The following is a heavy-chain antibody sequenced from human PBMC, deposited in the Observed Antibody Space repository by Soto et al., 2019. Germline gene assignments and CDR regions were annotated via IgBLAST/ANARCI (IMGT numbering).Heavy chain of an antibody. V-gene: IGHV5-51*01. D-gene: IGHD3-10*01. CDR1: GYTFTNYW. Sequence: PGESLKICCQGSGYTFTNYWIGWVRQMPGTGLEWVGIIYPGNSDTRYSPSFQGQVTISVDKSITTAYLQWNSLKASDTAMYYCARQLVYGAGGYYSPLVHWAQRTLVTGSS. CDR3: ARQLVYGAGGYYSPLVH. J-gene: IGHJ4*01. CDR2: IYPGNSDT.